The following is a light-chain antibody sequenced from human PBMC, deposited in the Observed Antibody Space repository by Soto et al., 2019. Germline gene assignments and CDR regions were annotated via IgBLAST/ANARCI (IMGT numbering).Light chain of an antibody. CDR3: SSYTRNNTVV. Sequence: QSALTQPASVSGSPGQSITISCTGSSSDVGGYNYVSWYQQHPGKAPKLMIYEVSHRPSGVSNRFSGSKSGNTASLTISGLQAEDEADYYCSSYTRNNTVVFGGGTKVTVL. CDR1: SSDVGGYNY. CDR2: EVS. V-gene: IGLV2-14*01. J-gene: IGLJ2*01.